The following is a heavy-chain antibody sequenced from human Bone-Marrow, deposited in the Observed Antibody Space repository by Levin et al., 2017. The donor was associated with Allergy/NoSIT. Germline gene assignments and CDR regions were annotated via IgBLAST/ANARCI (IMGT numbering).Heavy chain of an antibody. D-gene: IGHD1-1*01. V-gene: IGHV3-11*06. CDR1: GFTFSDSY. CDR2: ISSSGTYT. Sequence: PGGSLRLSCAASGFTFSDSYMTWVRQAPGKGLEWVSYISSSGTYTNYADSLKGRFMISRDNAENSLFLQMDTLRPEDTAVYFCARLPATEGFYNKFYYYYMDVWGEGTTVIVSS. CDR3: ARLPATEGFYNKFYYYYMDV. J-gene: IGHJ6*03.